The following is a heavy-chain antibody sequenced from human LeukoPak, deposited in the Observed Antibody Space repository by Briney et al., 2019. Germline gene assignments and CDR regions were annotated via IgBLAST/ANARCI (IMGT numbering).Heavy chain of an antibody. D-gene: IGHD4-17*01. CDR2: ISYIGST. CDR3: ARDLVTVTKGFDI. V-gene: IGHV4-59*11. CDR1: DDSFSSHY. Sequence: SETLSVTCAVSDDSFSSHYWTWIRQPRGKGLEWIGYISYIGSTNYNPSLKSRVTISIDTSKNQFSLKLTSVTAADTAVYYCARDLVTVTKGFDIWGQGTMVSVSS. J-gene: IGHJ3*02.